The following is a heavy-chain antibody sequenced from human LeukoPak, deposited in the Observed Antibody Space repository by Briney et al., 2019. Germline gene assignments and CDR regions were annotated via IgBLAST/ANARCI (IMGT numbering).Heavy chain of an antibody. D-gene: IGHD6-13*01. J-gene: IGHJ5*02. V-gene: IGHV1-18*01. CDR2: ISAYNGNT. Sequence: GASVKVSCKASGYTFTSYGISWVRQAPGQGLEWMGWISAYNGNTNYAQKLQGRVTITADESTSTAYMELSSLRSEDTAMYYCARDHRLQLENWFDPWGQGTLVTVSS. CDR3: ARDHRLQLENWFDP. CDR1: GYTFTSYG.